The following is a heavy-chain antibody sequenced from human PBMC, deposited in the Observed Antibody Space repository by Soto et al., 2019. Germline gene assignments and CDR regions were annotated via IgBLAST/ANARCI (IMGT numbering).Heavy chain of an antibody. V-gene: IGHV4-30-2*01. CDR3: ARGMWVRGVSIPTRNKVGNWFDP. Sequence: PSETLSLTCAVSGGSISSGGYSWSWIRQPPGKGLEWIGYIYHSGSTYYNPSLKSRVTISVDRSKNQFSLKLSSVTAADTAVYYCARGMWVRGVSIPTRNKVGNWFDPWGQGTLVTVSS. CDR2: IYHSGST. J-gene: IGHJ5*02. D-gene: IGHD3-10*01. CDR1: GGSISSGGYS.